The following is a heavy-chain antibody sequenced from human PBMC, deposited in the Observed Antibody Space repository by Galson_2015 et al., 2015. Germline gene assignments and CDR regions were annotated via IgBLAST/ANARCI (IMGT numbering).Heavy chain of an antibody. D-gene: IGHD6-13*01. CDR2: MSGSGTTI. CDR3: ARDHWMSESIAAAGRGLDY. J-gene: IGHJ4*02. CDR1: GFTFSDHY. V-gene: IGHV3-11*04. Sequence: SLRLSCAASGFTFSDHYMSWIRQAPGKGLEWVSYMSGSGTTIYYADSVKGRFTISRDNAKNSLYLQMNSLRNEDTAVYYCARDHWMSESIAAAGRGLDYWGQGTLVTVSS.